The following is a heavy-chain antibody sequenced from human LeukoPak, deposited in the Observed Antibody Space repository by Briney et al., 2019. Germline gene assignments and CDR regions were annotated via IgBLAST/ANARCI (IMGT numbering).Heavy chain of an antibody. CDR1: GYTFTIYY. CDR3: ARGQLSKVHLNPLEY. CDR2: INPKTGGT. J-gene: IGHJ4*02. V-gene: IGHV1-2*02. D-gene: IGHD1-1*01. Sequence: ASVKVSCKSSGYTFTIYYAHWLRQAPGQGLEWMGWINPKTGGTSSAQRFQGRVNMTRDASLSTFYLELSNLTSDDTALYYCARGQLSKVHLNPLEYWGQETLVTVAS.